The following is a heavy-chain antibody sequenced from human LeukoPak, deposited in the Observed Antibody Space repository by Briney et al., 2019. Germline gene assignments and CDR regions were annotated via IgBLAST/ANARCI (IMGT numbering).Heavy chain of an antibody. J-gene: IGHJ4*02. V-gene: IGHV5-51*01. D-gene: IGHD2-2*02. Sequence: ETLSLTCTVSGYSISSGYYWGCIRQPPGKGLEWIGSIYPVDSDTRYSPSFQGQFTISADKSISTAYLQWSSLKASDTAMYYCARPPSYCSSTSCYTGRYFDYWGQGTLVTVSS. CDR2: IYPVDSDT. CDR1: GYSISSGYY. CDR3: ARPPSYCSSTSCYTGRYFDY.